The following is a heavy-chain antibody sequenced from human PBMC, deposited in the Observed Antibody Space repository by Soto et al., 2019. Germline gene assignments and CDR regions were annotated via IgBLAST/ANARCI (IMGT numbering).Heavy chain of an antibody. CDR3: AKGHPFLPATAGPYYFDY. Sequence: GGSLRLSCAASGFTFSSYAMSWVRQAPGKGLEWVSAISGSGGSTYYADSVKGRFTISRDNSKNTLYLQMNSLRAEDTAVYYCAKGHPFLPATAGPYYFDYWGQGTLVTVSS. D-gene: IGHD2-2*01. CDR1: GFTFSSYA. CDR2: ISGSGGST. V-gene: IGHV3-23*01. J-gene: IGHJ4*02.